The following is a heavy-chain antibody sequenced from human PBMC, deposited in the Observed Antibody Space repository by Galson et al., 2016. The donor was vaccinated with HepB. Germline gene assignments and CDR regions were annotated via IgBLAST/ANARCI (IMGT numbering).Heavy chain of an antibody. J-gene: IGHJ4*02. D-gene: IGHD1-26*01. Sequence: LRLSCAASGFTLSRYPMHWVRQAPGKGLDWVAVVSFDGNNKYYAHSVRGRFTISRDNSKNTLYLQMDSLTAEDTAVYYCARDRRVGPTPTSLNSWGQGTLVTVSS. CDR3: ARDRRVGPTPTSLNS. CDR1: GFTLSRYP. CDR2: VSFDGNNK. V-gene: IGHV3-30*04.